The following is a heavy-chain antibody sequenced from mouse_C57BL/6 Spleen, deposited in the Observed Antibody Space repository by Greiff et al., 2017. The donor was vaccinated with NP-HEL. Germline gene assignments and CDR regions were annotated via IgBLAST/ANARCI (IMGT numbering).Heavy chain of an antibody. CDR1: GYTFTDYY. D-gene: IGHD1-1*01. Sequence: EVQLQQSGPELVKPGASVKMSCKASGYTFTDYYMNWVKQSHGKSLEWIGYINPNNGGTSYNQKFKGKATLTVNKSSSAAYMELRSLTSEDSAVYYCARGTFTTVVAKPAWFAYWGQGTLVTVSA. J-gene: IGHJ3*01. V-gene: IGHV1-22*01. CDR2: INPNNGGT. CDR3: ARGTFTTVVAKPAWFAY.